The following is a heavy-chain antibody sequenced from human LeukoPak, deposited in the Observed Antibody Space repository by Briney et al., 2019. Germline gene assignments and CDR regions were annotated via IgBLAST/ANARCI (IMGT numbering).Heavy chain of an antibody. D-gene: IGHD1-7*01. V-gene: IGHV3-48*03. CDR3: VRGSENYNGAADY. Sequence: GGSLRLSCAASGFTFSSYEMNWVRQAPGKGLEWVSYISSSGSTIYYADSVKGRFTISRDNAKNSLYLQMNSLRAEDTAMYYCVRGSENYNGAADYWGQGTLVTVSS. J-gene: IGHJ4*02. CDR1: GFTFSSYE. CDR2: ISSSGSTI.